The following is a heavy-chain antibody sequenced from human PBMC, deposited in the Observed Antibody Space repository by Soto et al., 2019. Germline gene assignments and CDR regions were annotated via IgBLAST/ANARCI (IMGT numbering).Heavy chain of an antibody. Sequence: GGSLRLSCAASGFTFSSYAMSWVRQAPGKGLEWVSAISGSGGSTYYADSVKGRFTISRDNSKNTLYLQMNSLRAEDTAVYYCAKDLQPAAPAFVYYYYGMDVWGQGTTVTVSS. J-gene: IGHJ6*02. CDR1: GFTFSSYA. D-gene: IGHD2-2*01. CDR2: ISGSGGST. CDR3: AKDLQPAAPAFVYYYYGMDV. V-gene: IGHV3-23*01.